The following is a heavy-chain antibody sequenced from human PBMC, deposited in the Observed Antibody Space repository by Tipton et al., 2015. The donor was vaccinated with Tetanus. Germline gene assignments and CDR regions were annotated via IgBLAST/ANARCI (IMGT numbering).Heavy chain of an antibody. V-gene: IGHV4-34*01. J-gene: IGHJ6*02. CDR2: INHSGST. Sequence: TLSLTCAVYGGSFSGYYWSWIRQPPGKGLEWIGEINHSGSTNYNPSLKSRVTISVDTSKNHFSLKLSSVTAADTAVYYCARGSELGGYYYGMDVWGQGTTVTVSS. D-gene: IGHD7-27*01. CDR3: ARGSELGGYYYGMDV. CDR1: GGSFSGYY.